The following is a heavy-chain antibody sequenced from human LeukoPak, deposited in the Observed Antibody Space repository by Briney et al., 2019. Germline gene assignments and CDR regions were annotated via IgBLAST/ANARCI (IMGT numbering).Heavy chain of an antibody. CDR2: INPSGDST. CDR1: GYTFTSYY. Sequence: GASVKVSCKASGYTFTSYYMHWVRQAPGQGLEWMGIINPSGDSTSYAQKFQGRVTMTSDTSTSTVYMELSSLISEDTAMYYCARGGIATACFDYWGQGTLVTVSS. V-gene: IGHV1-46*01. D-gene: IGHD6-13*01. CDR3: ARGGIATACFDY. J-gene: IGHJ4*02.